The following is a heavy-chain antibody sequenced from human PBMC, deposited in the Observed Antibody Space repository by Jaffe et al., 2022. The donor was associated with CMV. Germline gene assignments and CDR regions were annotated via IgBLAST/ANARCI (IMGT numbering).Heavy chain of an antibody. CDR3: AREVATIPQNWFDP. CDR1: GFTLGDYA. J-gene: IGHJ5*02. CDR2: ISHIDSTT. D-gene: IGHD5-12*01. Sequence: ETHLVESGGGLVQPGGSLRLSCAASGFTLGDYAMSWVRQAPGKGLEWISYISHIDSTTYYADSVKGRFTISRDNAKNSLYLQMNSLGAEDTAVYYCAREVATIPQNWFDPWGQGTLVTVSS. V-gene: IGHV3-48*03.